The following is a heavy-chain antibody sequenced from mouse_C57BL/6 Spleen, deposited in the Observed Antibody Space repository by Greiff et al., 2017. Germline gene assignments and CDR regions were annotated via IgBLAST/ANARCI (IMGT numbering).Heavy chain of an antibody. CDR2: IWSGGST. CDR1: GFSLTSYG. D-gene: IGHD1-1*01. CDR3: AGYYYGSSYSDWYFDV. J-gene: IGHJ1*03. V-gene: IGHV2-2*01. Sequence: VQRVESGPGLVQPSQSLSITCTVSGFSLTSYGVHWVRQSPGKGLEWLGVIWSGGSTDYKAAFISRLSISTDNSKSQVFFKMNSLQADATAIYYCAGYYYGSSYSDWYFDVWGTGTTVTVSA.